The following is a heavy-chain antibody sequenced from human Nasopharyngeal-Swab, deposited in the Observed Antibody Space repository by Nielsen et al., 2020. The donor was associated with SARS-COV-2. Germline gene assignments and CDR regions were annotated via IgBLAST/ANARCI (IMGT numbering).Heavy chain of an antibody. CDR1: GFTFSSFA. V-gene: IGHV3-23*01. D-gene: IGHD4-17*01. CDR3: ATSYLTVRNFDY. Sequence: GESLKISCAASGFTFSSFATSWVRQAPGKGLEWVSSISKNGDSTYHADSVKGRFTISRDNSKNTLYLQMNSLRAEDTAVYYCATSYLTVRNFDYWGQGTLVTVSS. J-gene: IGHJ4*02. CDR2: ISKNGDST.